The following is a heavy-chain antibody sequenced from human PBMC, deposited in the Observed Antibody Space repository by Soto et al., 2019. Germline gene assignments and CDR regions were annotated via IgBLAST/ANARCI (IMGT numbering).Heavy chain of an antibody. Sequence: PSETLSLTCTVSGGSISRYYWSWIRQPPGKGLEWIGYIYYSGSTNYNPSLKSRVTISVDTSKNQFSLKLSSVTAADTAVYYCARHRATITRYYYHYYYMDVWGKGITVTVSS. CDR1: GGSISRYY. J-gene: IGHJ6*03. V-gene: IGHV4-59*08. D-gene: IGHD5-12*01. CDR3: ARHRATITRYYYHYYYMDV. CDR2: IYYSGST.